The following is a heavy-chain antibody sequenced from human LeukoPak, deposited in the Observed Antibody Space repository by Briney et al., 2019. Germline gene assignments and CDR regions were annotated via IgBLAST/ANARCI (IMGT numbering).Heavy chain of an antibody. J-gene: IGHJ4*02. D-gene: IGHD3-10*01. CDR3: ARGRGYGSGSYSHY. CDR1: GGSFSGYY. Sequence: SETLSLTCAVYGGSFSGYYWSWIRQPPGKGLEWIGEINHSGSTNHNPPLKSRVTISVDTSKNQFSLKLSSVTAADTAVYYCARGRGYGSGSYSHYWGQGTLVTVSS. CDR2: INHSGST. V-gene: IGHV4-34*01.